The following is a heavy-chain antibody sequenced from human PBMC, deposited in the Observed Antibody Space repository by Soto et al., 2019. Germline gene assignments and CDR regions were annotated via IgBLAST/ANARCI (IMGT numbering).Heavy chain of an antibody. J-gene: IGHJ4*02. D-gene: IGHD5-12*01. Sequence: SETLSLTCAVSGGSISRGGYSWSWIRQTPGKGLEWIGYIYHSGSTYYNPSLKSRVTISVDRSKNQFSLKLSSVTAADTAVYYCARAGIEMATIPYFDYWGQGTLVTVSS. CDR2: IYHSGST. V-gene: IGHV4-30-2*01. CDR3: ARAGIEMATIPYFDY. CDR1: GGSISRGGYS.